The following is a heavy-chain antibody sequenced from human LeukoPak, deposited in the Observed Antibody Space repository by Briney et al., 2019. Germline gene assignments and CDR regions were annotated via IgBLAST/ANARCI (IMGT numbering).Heavy chain of an antibody. Sequence: SETLSLTCTVSGGSINSAGYYWSWIRQHPRKGLEWIGFIYFSGSTYYNPSLKSRVSISVDTSKNQFSLNLSSVTAADTAVYYCARVPGVATSLSGYTMGYYFDYWGQGTLVTVSS. V-gene: IGHV4-31*03. D-gene: IGHD5-12*01. CDR3: ARVPGVATSLSGYTMGYYFDY. J-gene: IGHJ4*02. CDR2: IYFSGST. CDR1: GGSINSAGYY.